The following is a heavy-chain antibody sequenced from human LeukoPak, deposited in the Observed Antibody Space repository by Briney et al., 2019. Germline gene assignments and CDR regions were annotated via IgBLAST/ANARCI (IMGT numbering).Heavy chain of an antibody. CDR3: ASVLTGYYDYFDY. J-gene: IGHJ4*02. CDR1: GFIVSSNY. CDR2: IYSGGST. D-gene: IGHD3-9*01. V-gene: IGHV3-53*01. Sequence: AGGSLRLSCAASGFIVSSNYMSWVRQAPGKGLEWVSVIYSGGSTYYADSVKGRFTISRDNSKNTLYLQMNSLRAEDTAVYYCASVLTGYYDYFDYWAREPWSPSPQ.